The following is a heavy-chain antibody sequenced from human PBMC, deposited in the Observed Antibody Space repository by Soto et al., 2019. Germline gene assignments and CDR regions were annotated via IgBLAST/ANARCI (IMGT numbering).Heavy chain of an antibody. Sequence: GESLKISCKGSGYSFTSYWIGWVRQMPGKGLEWMGIIYPGDSDTRYSPSFQGQVTISADKSISTAYLQWSSLKASDTAMYYCARSSGSYPPRYYFDYWGQGTLVTVSS. CDR2: IYPGDSDT. CDR3: ARSSGSYPPRYYFDY. CDR1: GYSFTSYW. V-gene: IGHV5-51*01. D-gene: IGHD1-26*01. J-gene: IGHJ4*02.